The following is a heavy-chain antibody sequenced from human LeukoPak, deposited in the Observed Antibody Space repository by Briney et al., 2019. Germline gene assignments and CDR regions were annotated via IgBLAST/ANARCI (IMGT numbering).Heavy chain of an antibody. D-gene: IGHD2-15*01. J-gene: IGHJ4*02. CDR2: IYSGGST. Sequence: GGSLRLSCAASGFAVSSNYMSWVRQAPGKGLEWVGVIYSGGSTYYADSVKGRFTISRDNSKNTLYLQMNRLRAEETAVYYCASRGLGYCGGGSCYRFDYWGQG. CDR1: GFAVSSNY. CDR3: ASRGLGYCGGGSCYRFDY. V-gene: IGHV3-53*01.